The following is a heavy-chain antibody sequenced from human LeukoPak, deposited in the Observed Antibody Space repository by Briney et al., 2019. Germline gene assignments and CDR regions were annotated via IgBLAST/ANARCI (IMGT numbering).Heavy chain of an antibody. J-gene: IGHJ3*02. V-gene: IGHV3-21*01. CDR1: GFTFSSYR. CDR2: ISSSSSYI. D-gene: IGHD2-15*01. CDR3: ARESYCSGGSCYSGRAFDI. Sequence: GGSLRLSCAASGFTFSSYRMNWVRQAPGRGLEWVSSISSSSSYIYYADSVKGRFTISRDNAKNTLYLQMNSLRAEDTAVYYCARESYCSGGSCYSGRAFDIWGQGTMVTVSS.